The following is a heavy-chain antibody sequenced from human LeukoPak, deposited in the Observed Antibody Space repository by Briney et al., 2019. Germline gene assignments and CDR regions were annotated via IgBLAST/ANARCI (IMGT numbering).Heavy chain of an antibody. J-gene: IGHJ4*02. CDR1: GYTFTGYY. V-gene: IGHV1-2*02. CDR2: INPDRGGT. CDR3: VREGGSYNWFG. D-gene: IGHD1-26*01. Sequence: ASVKVSCKASGYTFTGYYMHWVRPAPGQGLDWMGGINPDRGGTKYAQKFQGRVAMTRDTAISTDYMKLSRLTSDDTAVYYCVREGGSYNWFGWGQGTLVTVSS.